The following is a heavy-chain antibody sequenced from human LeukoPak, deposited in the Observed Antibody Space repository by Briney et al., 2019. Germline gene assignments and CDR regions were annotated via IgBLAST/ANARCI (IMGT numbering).Heavy chain of an antibody. J-gene: IGHJ4*02. CDR1: GFTFSSYS. Sequence: GGSLRLSCAASGFTFSSYSMNWVCQAPGKGLEWVSAISGSGGSTYYADSVKGRFTISRDNSKNTLYLQVNSLRAEDTAVYYCATVYDFWSGYYYFDYWGQGTLVTVSS. CDR2: ISGSGGST. V-gene: IGHV3-23*01. CDR3: ATVYDFWSGYYYFDY. D-gene: IGHD3-3*01.